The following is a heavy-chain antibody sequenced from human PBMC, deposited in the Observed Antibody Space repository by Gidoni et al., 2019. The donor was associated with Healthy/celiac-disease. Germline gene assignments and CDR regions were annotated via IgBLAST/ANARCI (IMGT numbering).Heavy chain of an antibody. Sequence: QVQLQQWGAGLTKPAETLSLNCAVYGGSFSGYYWSWIRQPTGKGLEWIGEINHSGSTNYNPSLKSRVTISVETSKNQFSLKLRSVAAADTAVYYCARVSCSSTSCYLPNCDYWGQGTLVTVSS. CDR2: INHSGST. CDR3: ARVSCSSTSCYLPNCDY. CDR1: GGSFSGYY. V-gene: IGHV4-34*01. J-gene: IGHJ4*02. D-gene: IGHD2-2*01.